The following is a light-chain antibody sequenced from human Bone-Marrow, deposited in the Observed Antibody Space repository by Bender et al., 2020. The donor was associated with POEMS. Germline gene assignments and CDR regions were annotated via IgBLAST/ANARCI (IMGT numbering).Light chain of an antibody. V-gene: IGLV2-14*03. CDR3: AVWDDSLNGWV. CDR1: NSDVNFYNY. CDR2: DVS. J-gene: IGLJ3*02. Sequence: QTALTQPASVSGSPGQSITISCTGSNSDVNFYNYVSWYQHYPGKAPKLMIYDVSNRPSGVSNRFSGSKSGNTASLTISGLQAEDEADYYCAVWDDSLNGWVFGGGTKLTVL.